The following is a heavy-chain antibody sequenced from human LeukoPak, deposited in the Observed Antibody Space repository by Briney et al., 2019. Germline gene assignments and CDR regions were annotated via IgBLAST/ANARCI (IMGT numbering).Heavy chain of an antibody. V-gene: IGHV1-18*01. Sequence: ASVKVSCKASGYTFTSYGISWVRQAPGQGRKWMGWISAYNGNTNYAQKLKGRVTMTTDTSTSTAYMELRSLRSDDTAVYYCAREFNSNSYYYYYMDVWGKGTTVTVSS. CDR1: GYTFTSYG. CDR2: ISAYNGNT. CDR3: AREFNSNSYYYYYMDV. D-gene: IGHD4-11*01. J-gene: IGHJ6*03.